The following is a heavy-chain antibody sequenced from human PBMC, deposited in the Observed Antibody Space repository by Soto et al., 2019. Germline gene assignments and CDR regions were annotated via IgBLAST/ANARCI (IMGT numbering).Heavy chain of an antibody. Sequence: PGGSLRLSCAASGLTFSNHAMNWVRQAPGKGLEWVSGVSGISGSGGTTYYADSVKGRFTFSRDNSKNTLYLQMNSLRAEDTAVYYCAKTANGWFSAFEIWGQGTMVTVSS. CDR2: ISGSGGTT. D-gene: IGHD6-19*01. J-gene: IGHJ3*02. CDR3: AKTANGWFSAFEI. V-gene: IGHV3-23*01. CDR1: GLTFSNHA.